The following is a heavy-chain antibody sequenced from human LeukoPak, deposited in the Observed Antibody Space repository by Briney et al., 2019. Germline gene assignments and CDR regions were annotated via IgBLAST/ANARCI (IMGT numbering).Heavy chain of an antibody. D-gene: IGHD2-21*02. CDR3: AKSVIGCGGDCYYFDY. CDR1: GFTFSSYG. V-gene: IGHV3-33*06. J-gene: IGHJ4*02. Sequence: PGGSLRLSCAASGFTFSSYGIHWPRQAPGKGLEGVAVIWYDGSNKYYADSVKGRFTISRDNSKNTLYLQMTSLRAEDTAVYYCAKSVIGCGGDCYYFDYWGQGTLVTVSS. CDR2: IWYDGSNK.